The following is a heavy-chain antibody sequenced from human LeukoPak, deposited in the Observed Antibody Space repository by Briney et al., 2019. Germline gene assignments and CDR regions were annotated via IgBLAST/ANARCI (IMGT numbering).Heavy chain of an antibody. CDR3: VLLDSSGYLNDY. V-gene: IGHV1-8*01. CDR2: MNPNSGNT. D-gene: IGHD3-22*01. J-gene: IGHJ4*02. Sequence: GASVKVSCKASGYTFTSYDINWVRQATGQGLEWMGWMNPNSGNTGYAQKFQGRITMTRNTSISTAYMELSSLRSEDTAVYYCVLLDSSGYLNDYWGQGTLVTVSS. CDR1: GYTFTSYD.